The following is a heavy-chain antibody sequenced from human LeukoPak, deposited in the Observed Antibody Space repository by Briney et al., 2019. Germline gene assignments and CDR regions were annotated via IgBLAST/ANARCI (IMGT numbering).Heavy chain of an antibody. CDR2: INHSGST. D-gene: IGHD6-19*01. Sequence: SETLSLTCADYGGSFSGYYWSWIRHPPGKGLEWIGEINHSGSTNYNPSLKSRVTISVDTSKNQFSLKLSSVTAADTAVYYCARDQTHSSGWYYYYMDVWGKGTTVTISS. J-gene: IGHJ6*03. V-gene: IGHV4-34*01. CDR1: GGSFSGYY. CDR3: ARDQTHSSGWYYYYMDV.